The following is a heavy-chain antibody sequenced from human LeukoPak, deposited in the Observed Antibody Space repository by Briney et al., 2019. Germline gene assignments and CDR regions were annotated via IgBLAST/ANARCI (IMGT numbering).Heavy chain of an antibody. CDR1: GFTFSSYG. CDR2: ITGSSSAK. Sequence: GGSLRLSCAASGFTFSSYGVIWVRQAPGKGLEWLSYITGSSSAKYYADSVKGRFTISRDNAKNSLYLQMSNLRAEDTAVYYCARDHDSSGYYFPWGQGTLVTVSS. V-gene: IGHV3-48*04. D-gene: IGHD3-22*01. CDR3: ARDHDSSGYYFP. J-gene: IGHJ5*02.